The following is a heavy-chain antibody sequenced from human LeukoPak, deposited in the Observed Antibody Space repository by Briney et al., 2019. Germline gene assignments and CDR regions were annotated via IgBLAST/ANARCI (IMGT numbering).Heavy chain of an antibody. D-gene: IGHD2-2*02. CDR2: IKQDGSEK. CDR3: ARDSIVVVPAAIWYFDY. V-gene: IGHV3-7*04. Sequence: GGSLRLSCAASGFTFSSYSMNCVRQAPGEGPEWVANIKQDGSEKYYVDSVKGRFTISRDNAKTSLYLQMNSLRAEDTAVYYCARDSIVVVPAAIWYFDYWGQGTLVTVSS. J-gene: IGHJ4*02. CDR1: GFTFSSYS.